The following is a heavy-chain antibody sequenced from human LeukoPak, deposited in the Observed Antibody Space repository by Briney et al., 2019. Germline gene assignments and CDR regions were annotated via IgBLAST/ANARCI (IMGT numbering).Heavy chain of an antibody. CDR3: ARDGNQRSLAY. CDR2: IYSGPTT. CDR1: GFTVSSNY. J-gene: IGHJ4*02. Sequence: GGSLRLSCAACGFTVSSNYMSWVRQAPGKGLEWVSVIYSGPTTYYADSVKGRFTISRDNSKNTLYLQMNSLRAEDTAVYYCARDGNQRSLAYWGQGTLVTVSS. V-gene: IGHV3-66*01. D-gene: IGHD1-14*01.